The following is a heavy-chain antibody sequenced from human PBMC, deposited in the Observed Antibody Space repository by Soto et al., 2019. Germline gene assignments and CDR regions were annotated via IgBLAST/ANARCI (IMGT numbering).Heavy chain of an antibody. CDR2: IYYTGSDS. V-gene: IGHV3-33*01. D-gene: IGHD2-2*01. CDR1: GFIDSSHG. J-gene: IGHJ6*02. Sequence: QVQLVESGGGVVQSGRSLRLSCAASGFIDSSHGMHWVRQAPGKGLEWLALIYYTGSDSYYADSVRGRFTISRDNSKDTLYLRMNSLAVEDTAVSYCPRAPHDYCSSGAYAMDVWGQGSTVTVSS. CDR3: PRAPHDYCSSGAYAMDV.